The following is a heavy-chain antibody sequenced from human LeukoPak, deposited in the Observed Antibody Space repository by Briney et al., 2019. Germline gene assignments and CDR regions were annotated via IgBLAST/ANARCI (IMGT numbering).Heavy chain of an antibody. J-gene: IGHJ3*02. CDR1: GFTSRSST. V-gene: IGHV3-30*18. Sequence: GGSPRLSCVASGFTSRSSTIHGVRHAPGKGRDWVAVLSNDGSNKYYADSVKGRFTICRDNSKNTLYLQMNSLRSDDAALYYCAKNIAVADPVRDDLGAFDIWGQGTMVTVSS. D-gene: IGHD6-19*01. CDR2: LSNDGSNK. CDR3: AKNIAVADPVRDDLGAFDI.